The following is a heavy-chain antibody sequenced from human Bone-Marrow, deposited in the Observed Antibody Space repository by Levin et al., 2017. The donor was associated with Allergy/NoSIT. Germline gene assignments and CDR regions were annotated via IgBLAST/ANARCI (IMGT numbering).Heavy chain of an antibody. Sequence: LSLTCAASGFTFSNYYMSWVRQSPGKGLEWVANINHDGSAKNYVDSVKGRFTISIDNAKNSLYLQMNSLRADDTAVYYCARSLWPEDYWGQGTLVTVSS. CDR1: GFTFSNYY. D-gene: IGHD2-21*01. V-gene: IGHV3-7*01. CDR2: INHDGSAK. J-gene: IGHJ4*02. CDR3: ARSLWPEDY.